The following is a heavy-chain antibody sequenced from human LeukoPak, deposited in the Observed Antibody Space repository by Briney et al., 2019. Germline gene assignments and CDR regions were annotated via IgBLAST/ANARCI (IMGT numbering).Heavy chain of an antibody. J-gene: IGHJ4*02. CDR3: AKTDGYTSGWSGIDY. Sequence: PGGSLRLSCAASGFTFSSYGMNWVRQAPGKGLEWVAVISYDGSNKYYADSVKGRFTISRDNSKNTLYLQMNSLRVEDTAVYYCAKTDGYTSGWSGIDYWGQGTLVTVSS. CDR1: GFTFSSYG. CDR2: ISYDGSNK. V-gene: IGHV3-30*18. D-gene: IGHD6-19*01.